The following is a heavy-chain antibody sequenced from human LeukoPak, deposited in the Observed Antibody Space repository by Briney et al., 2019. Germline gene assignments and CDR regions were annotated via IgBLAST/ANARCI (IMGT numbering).Heavy chain of an antibody. V-gene: IGHV1-18*01. CDR1: GYTFTSYG. CDR3: ARDVGYCSGGSCYLATYYYYYMDV. D-gene: IGHD2-15*01. J-gene: IGHJ6*03. CDR2: ISAYNGNT. Sequence: ALVKVSCKASGYTFTSYGISWVRQAPGQGLEWMGWISAYNGNTNYAQKLQGRVTMTTDTSTSTAYMELRSLRSDDTAVYYCARDVGYCSGGSCYLATYYYYYMDVWGKGTTVTVSS.